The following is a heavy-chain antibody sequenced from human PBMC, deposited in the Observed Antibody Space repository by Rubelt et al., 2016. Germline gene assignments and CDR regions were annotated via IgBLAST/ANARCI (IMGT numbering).Heavy chain of an antibody. CDR2: IYYSGST. J-gene: IGHJ4*02. CDR3: ARGKAMVTPFDY. Sequence: GSIYYSGSTYYNPSHKSRVTISVDTSKNQFSLKLSSVTAADTAVYYCARGKAMVTPFDYWGQGTLVTVSS. V-gene: IGHV4-39*07. D-gene: IGHD5-18*01.